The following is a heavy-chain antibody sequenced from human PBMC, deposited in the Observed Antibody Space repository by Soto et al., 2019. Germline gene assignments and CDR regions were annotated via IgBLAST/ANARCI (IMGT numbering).Heavy chain of an antibody. Sequence: SETLSLTSTVSGGSISSYYWSWIRQPPGKGLERIGYIYYSGSTNYNPSLKSRVTISVDTSKNQFSLKLSSVTAADTAVYYCARDGYSSSSYYYYYYGMDAWGQGTTVTVSS. D-gene: IGHD6-13*01. J-gene: IGHJ6*02. CDR1: GGSISSYY. V-gene: IGHV4-59*01. CDR2: IYYSGST. CDR3: ARDGYSSSSYYYYYYGMDA.